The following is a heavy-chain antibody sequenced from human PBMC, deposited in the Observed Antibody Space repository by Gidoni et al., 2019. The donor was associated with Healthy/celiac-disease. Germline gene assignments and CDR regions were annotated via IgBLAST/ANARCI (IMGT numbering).Heavy chain of an antibody. J-gene: IGHJ6*02. Sequence: QVQLVESGGGVVQPGRSLRLSCAASGFPFSSYAMHWVRQAPGKGLEWVAVISYDGSNKYYADSVKGRFTISRDNSKNTLYLQMNSLRAEDTAVYYCARALLPPVVIAIKARYYYYGMDVWGQGTTVTVSS. D-gene: IGHD2-21*01. CDR1: GFPFSSYA. CDR2: ISYDGSNK. CDR3: ARALLPPVVIAIKARYYYYGMDV. V-gene: IGHV3-30-3*01.